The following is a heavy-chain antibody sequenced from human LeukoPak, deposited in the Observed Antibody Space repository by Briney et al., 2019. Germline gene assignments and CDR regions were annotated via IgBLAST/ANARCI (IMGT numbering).Heavy chain of an antibody. D-gene: IGHD1-26*01. Sequence: PSETLSLTCTVSGGSISSSSYYWGWIRQPPGKGLEWVSSISSSSSYIYYADSVKGRLTISRDNAKNSLYLQMNSLRAEDTAVYYCARVIQVGANLNDAFDIWGQGTMVTVSS. CDR1: GGSISSSS. CDR3: ARVIQVGANLNDAFDI. V-gene: IGHV3-21*01. CDR2: ISSSSSYI. J-gene: IGHJ3*02.